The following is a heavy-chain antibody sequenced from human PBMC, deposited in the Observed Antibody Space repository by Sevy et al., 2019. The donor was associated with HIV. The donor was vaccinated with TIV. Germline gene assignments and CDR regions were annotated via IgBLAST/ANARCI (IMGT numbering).Heavy chain of an antibody. V-gene: IGHV3-48*03. CDR3: AREPGLHSSGYSGGFDY. CDR2: ISSSGSAI. Sequence: HGGSLRLSCEASGFTFSSYEMNWVRQAPGKGLEWISYISSSGSAIYYPDSVKGRFTVSRDNAKNLVYLQMNSLRAEDTAIYYCAREPGLHSSGYSGGFDYWGQGTLVTVSS. J-gene: IGHJ4*02. D-gene: IGHD3-22*01. CDR1: GFTFSSYE.